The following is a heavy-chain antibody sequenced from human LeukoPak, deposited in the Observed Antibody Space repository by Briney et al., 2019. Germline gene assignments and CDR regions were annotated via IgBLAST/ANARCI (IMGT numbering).Heavy chain of an antibody. CDR2: ISGSGGST. J-gene: IGHJ4*02. Sequence: GGSLRLSCAASGFLFGSYTMNWVRQAPGKGLEWVSAISGSGGSTYYADSVKGRYTISRDNSKNTLYLQMNSLRAEDTAVYYCAKRARGAAAGTGTYFDYWGQGTLVTVSS. V-gene: IGHV3-23*01. D-gene: IGHD6-13*01. CDR1: GFLFGSYT. CDR3: AKRARGAAAGTGTYFDY.